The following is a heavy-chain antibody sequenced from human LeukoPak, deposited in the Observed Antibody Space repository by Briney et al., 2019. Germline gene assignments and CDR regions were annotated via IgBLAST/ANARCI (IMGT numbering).Heavy chain of an antibody. D-gene: IGHD3-10*01. CDR1: GYTFTSYD. J-gene: IGHJ4*02. CDR2: MNPNSGNT. CDR3: ARGTYYYGSGSYLGDY. Sequence: GASVKVSCKASGYTFTSYDINWVRQATGQGLEWMGWMNPNSGNTDYAQKFQGRVTMTRNTSISTAYMELSSLRSEDTAVYYCARGTYYYGSGSYLGDYWGQGTPVTVSS. V-gene: IGHV1-8*01.